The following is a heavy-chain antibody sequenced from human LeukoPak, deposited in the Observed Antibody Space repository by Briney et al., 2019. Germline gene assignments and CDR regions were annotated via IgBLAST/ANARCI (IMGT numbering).Heavy chain of an antibody. Sequence: SETLSLTCNVSGYSISSGYYWAWIRQSPGKGLEWIGSIYHSGSTNYNPSLKSRVTISVDTSKNQFSLKLSSVTAADTAVYYCARNGYYGSGSYYKRWGYYFDYWGQGTLVTVSS. CDR1: GYSISSGYY. CDR2: IYHSGST. V-gene: IGHV4-38-2*02. CDR3: ARNGYYGSGSYYKRWGYYFDY. D-gene: IGHD3-10*01. J-gene: IGHJ4*02.